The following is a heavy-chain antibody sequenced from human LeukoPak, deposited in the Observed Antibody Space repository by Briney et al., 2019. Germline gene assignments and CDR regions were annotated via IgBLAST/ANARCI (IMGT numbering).Heavy chain of an antibody. D-gene: IGHD5-24*01. CDR1: GYTFTSYY. CDR2: INPSGGNT. Sequence: ASVKVSCKASGYTFTSYYMHWVRQAPGQGLEWMGIINPSGGNTKYAQKLQGRVTMTTDTSTSTAYMELRSLRSDDTAVYYCARARRGVEMATIFDFWGQGTLVTVSS. CDR3: ARARRGVEMATIFDF. V-gene: IGHV1-46*01. J-gene: IGHJ4*02.